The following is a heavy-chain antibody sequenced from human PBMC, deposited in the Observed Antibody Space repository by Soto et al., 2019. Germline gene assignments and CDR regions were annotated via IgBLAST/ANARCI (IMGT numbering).Heavy chain of an antibody. CDR1: GYTFTSYA. V-gene: IGHV1-3*01. D-gene: IGHD6-13*01. CDR2: INAGNGNT. J-gene: IGHJ5*02. CDR3: ARAQTIAAAVGNWFDP. Sequence: GASVKFSCKASGYTFTSYAMHWVRQAPGQRLEWMGWINAGNGNTKYSQKFQGRVTITRDTSASTAYMELSSLRSEDTAVYYCARAQTIAAAVGNWFDPWGQGTMVTVSS.